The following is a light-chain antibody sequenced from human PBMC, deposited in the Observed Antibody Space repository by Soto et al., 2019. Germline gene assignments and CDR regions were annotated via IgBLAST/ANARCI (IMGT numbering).Light chain of an antibody. V-gene: IGKV1-27*01. CDR2: SAS. J-gene: IGKJ5*01. CDR1: QDISVY. Sequence: DIQMTQSPSSLSASVGDRVTITCRASQDISVYLAWYQQKPGKVPKLLIYSASTLQSGVPSRFSGSGSGTDFTLTISSLQPEDVPPYYCQKFNTAPLSFGQVTRLDIK. CDR3: QKFNTAPLS.